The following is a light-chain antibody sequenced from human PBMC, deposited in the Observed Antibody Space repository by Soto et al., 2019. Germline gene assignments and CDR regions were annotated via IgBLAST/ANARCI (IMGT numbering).Light chain of an antibody. CDR2: DAS. J-gene: IGKJ3*01. CDR3: KPRFNRPFT. CDR1: QTISND. V-gene: IGKV3-11*01. Sequence: EIVLTQSPGTLSLSPGERATLSCGASQTISNDLAWYQQKPGQAPRLLIYDASIRATGIPARFSGSGSGPDFTLTISSLEPADFAVYYCKPRFNRPFTFGPGTKVDIK.